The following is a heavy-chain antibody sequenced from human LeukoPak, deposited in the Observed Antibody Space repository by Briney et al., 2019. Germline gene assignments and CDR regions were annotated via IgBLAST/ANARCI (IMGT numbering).Heavy chain of an antibody. J-gene: IGHJ4*02. Sequence: SQTLSLTCNVSGGSISRSGYYWGWIRQPPGMGLEWIGSFYFSGTTYYNPSLQSRVTISVDTSKNQFSLKLSSVTAADTAVYYCACDTEATSGQWGQGTLVTVSS. CDR3: ACDTEATSGQ. D-gene: IGHD1-26*01. CDR2: FYFSGTT. V-gene: IGHV4-39*01. CDR1: GGSISRSGYY.